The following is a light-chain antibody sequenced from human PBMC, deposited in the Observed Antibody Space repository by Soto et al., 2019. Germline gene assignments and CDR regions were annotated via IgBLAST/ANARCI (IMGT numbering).Light chain of an antibody. CDR3: CSFAGSSTDV. J-gene: IGLJ1*01. Sequence: QSALTQPASVSGSPGQSITISCTGTSSDVGSYNLVSWYQHHPGKAPKLMIYEGSKRPSGVSNRFSGSKSGNTASLTISGLQAEDEAAYYCCSFAGSSTDVFGTGTKVTVL. CDR2: EGS. V-gene: IGLV2-23*01. CDR1: SSDVGSYNL.